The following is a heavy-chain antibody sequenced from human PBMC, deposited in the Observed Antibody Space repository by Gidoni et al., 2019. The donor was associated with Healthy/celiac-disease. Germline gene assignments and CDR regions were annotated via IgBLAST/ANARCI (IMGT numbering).Heavy chain of an antibody. CDR1: GGSISSSSYY. D-gene: IGHD6-19*01. V-gene: IGHV4-39*01. J-gene: IGHJ4*02. Sequence: QLQLQESGPGLVKPSETLSLTCTVSGGSISSSSYYWGWIRQPPGKGLEWIGSIYYSGSTYYNPSLKSRVTISVDTSKNQFSLKLSSVTAADTAVYYCARRSGGGWADYFDYWGQGTLVTVSS. CDR2: IYYSGST. CDR3: ARRSGGGWADYFDY.